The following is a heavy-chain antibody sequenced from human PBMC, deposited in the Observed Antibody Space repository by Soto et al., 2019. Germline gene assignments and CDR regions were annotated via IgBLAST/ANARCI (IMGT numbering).Heavy chain of an antibody. CDR2: IYYSGST. CDR3: ARRHYDFWNSPFDY. Sequence: SETLSLTCTVSGGSVSSSNYYWGWIRQPPGKALEWIGTIYYSGSTYYNTSLKSRITISVDTSRNQFSLKLSSVTAADTAVYYCARRHYDFWNSPFDYWGQGSLVTVSS. V-gene: IGHV4-39*01. D-gene: IGHD3-3*01. CDR1: GGSVSSSNYY. J-gene: IGHJ4*02.